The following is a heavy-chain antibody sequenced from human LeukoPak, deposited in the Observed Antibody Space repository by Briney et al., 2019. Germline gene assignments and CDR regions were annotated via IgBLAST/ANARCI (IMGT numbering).Heavy chain of an antibody. V-gene: IGHV1-3*01. CDR3: ARERAVLWFGEFRGFDY. CDR1: GYTFTSYA. CDR2: INAGNGNT. J-gene: IGHJ4*02. Sequence: ASVKVSCKASGYTFTSYAMHWVRQAPGQRLEWMGWINAGNGNTKYSQKFQSRVTITRDTSASTAYMELSSLRSEDTAVYYCARERAVLWFGEFRGFDYWGQGTLVTVSS. D-gene: IGHD3-10*01.